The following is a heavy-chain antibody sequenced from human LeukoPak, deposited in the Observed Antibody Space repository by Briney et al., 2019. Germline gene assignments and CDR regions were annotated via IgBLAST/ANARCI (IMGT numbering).Heavy chain of an antibody. CDR3: ARLWDSSSSLDY. D-gene: IGHD6-6*01. V-gene: IGHV4-59*08. J-gene: IGHJ4*02. CDR2: IYYSGGT. CDR1: GGSISSYY. Sequence: SETLSLTCTVSGGSISSYYWTWIRQPPGKGLGLEWIGYIYYSGGTNYNPSLKSRVTVSIDTSKNQVSLKLSSVTAADTAVYYCARLWDSSSSLDYWGQGTLVTVSS.